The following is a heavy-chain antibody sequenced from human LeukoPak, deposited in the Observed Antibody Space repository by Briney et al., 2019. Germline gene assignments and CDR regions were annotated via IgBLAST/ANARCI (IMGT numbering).Heavy chain of an antibody. V-gene: IGHV3-23*01. J-gene: IGHJ4*02. D-gene: IGHD2-15*01. CDR2: ISGSGGST. CDR1: GFTFSSYA. CDR3: AKDQGNIVVVVAASY. Sequence: GGSLRLSCAASGFTFSSYAMSWVRQAPGKGLEWVSAISGSGGSTYYADSVKGRFTISRDNSKNTLYLQMNSLRAEDTAVYYCAKDQGNIVVVVAASYWGQGTLVTVPS.